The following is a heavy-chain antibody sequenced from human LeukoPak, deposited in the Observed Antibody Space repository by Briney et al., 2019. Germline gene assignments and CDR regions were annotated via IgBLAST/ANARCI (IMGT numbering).Heavy chain of an antibody. D-gene: IGHD1-26*01. CDR2: IKTDGSST. CDR3: ARDTRSSFDY. Sequence: GESLRLSCAASGCTFSSYWMHWVRQAPGKGLVWVSGIKTDGSSTRYADSVKGRCTISRDNEKNTLYLQMNSLRAEDTAVYYCARDTRSSFDYWGQGTLVTVSS. J-gene: IGHJ4*02. CDR1: GCTFSSYW. V-gene: IGHV3-74*01.